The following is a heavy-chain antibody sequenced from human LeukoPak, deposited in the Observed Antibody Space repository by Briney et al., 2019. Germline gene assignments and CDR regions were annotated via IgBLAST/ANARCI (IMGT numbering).Heavy chain of an antibody. CDR2: ISYDGSNK. CDR1: GFTFSSYG. CDR3: AKLSPTPDYDFWSGYFFYYGMDV. D-gene: IGHD3-3*01. Sequence: GGSLRLSCAASGFTFSSYGMHWVRQAPGKGLEWVAVISYDGSNKYYADSVKGRFTISRDNSKSTLYLQMNSLRAEDTAVYYCAKLSPTPDYDFWSGYFFYYGMDVWGQGTTVTVSS. V-gene: IGHV3-30*18. J-gene: IGHJ6*02.